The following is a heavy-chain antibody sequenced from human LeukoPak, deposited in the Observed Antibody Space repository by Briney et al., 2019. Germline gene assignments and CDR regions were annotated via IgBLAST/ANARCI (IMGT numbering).Heavy chain of an antibody. D-gene: IGHD5-18*01. CDR1: GFTFSSYA. V-gene: IGHV3-23*01. J-gene: IGHJ4*02. Sequence: HSGGSLRLSCAASGFTFSSYAMSWVRQAPGKGLEWVSAISGSGGSTYYADSVKGRFTISRDNSKNTLYLQMNSLRAEDTAVYYCAKLIAPARGYSHRPKDYFDYWGQGTLVTVSS. CDR2: ISGSGGST. CDR3: AKLIAPARGYSHRPKDYFDY.